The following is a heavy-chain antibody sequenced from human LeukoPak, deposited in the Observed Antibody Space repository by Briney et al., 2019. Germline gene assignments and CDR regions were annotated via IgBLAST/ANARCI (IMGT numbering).Heavy chain of an antibody. CDR3: ARTPEWYAFDI. J-gene: IGHJ3*02. CDR1: GGSISSGGYY. D-gene: IGHD2-8*01. V-gene: IGHV4-30-2*01. Sequence: SETLSLTCTVSGGSISSGGYYWSWIRQPPGKGLEWIGYIYHSGSTYYNPSLKSRVTISVDRSKNQFSLKLSSVTAADTAVYYCARTPEWYAFDIWGQGTMVTVSS. CDR2: IYHSGST.